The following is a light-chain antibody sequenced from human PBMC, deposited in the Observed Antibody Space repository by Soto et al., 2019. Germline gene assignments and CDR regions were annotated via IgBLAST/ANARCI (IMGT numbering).Light chain of an antibody. CDR2: RNN. V-gene: IGLV1-47*01. CDR3: ASWDASVGGPA. CDR1: NPNIGRKY. Sequence: QSVLTQPPSASGTPGQRVTIPCPGTNPNIGRKYVYWYQQFPGTAPKLLIYRNNQRPSGVPDRFSGSKSGTSASLAISDLRSEDEADYYCASWDASVGGPAFGGGTKLTVL. J-gene: IGLJ2*01.